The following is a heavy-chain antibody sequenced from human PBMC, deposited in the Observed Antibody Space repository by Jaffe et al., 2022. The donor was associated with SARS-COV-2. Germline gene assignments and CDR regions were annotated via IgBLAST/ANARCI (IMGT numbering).Heavy chain of an antibody. CDR2: MFYSGGS. V-gene: IGHV4-39*01. CDR1: GGSISSSHYY. J-gene: IGHJ4*01. D-gene: IGHD6-6*01. Sequence: QLQLQESGPGLVKPAETLSLTCTVSGGSISSSHYYWGWIRQPPGKGLEWMGSMFYSGGSYYKPSLKSRVTISVDTSRNQFSLKLSSVTAADTAVYYCVRLSIGTASRPGFDYWGQGTLVTVSS. CDR3: VRLSIGTASRPGFDY.